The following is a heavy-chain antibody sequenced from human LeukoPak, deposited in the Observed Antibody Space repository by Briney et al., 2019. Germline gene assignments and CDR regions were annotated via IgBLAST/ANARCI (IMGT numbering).Heavy chain of an antibody. CDR2: IKQDGSER. Sequence: GGSLRLSCAASGFTLSSYAMSWVRRAPGRGREGLANIKQDGSERYYVDSVKGRFTISRDNAKKSLYLQMNSLRAEDTAVYYCSRDKGSYPSFDYWGQGTLVTVSS. CDR1: GFTLSSYA. CDR3: SRDKGSYPSFDY. D-gene: IGHD1-26*01. J-gene: IGHJ4*02. V-gene: IGHV3-7*01.